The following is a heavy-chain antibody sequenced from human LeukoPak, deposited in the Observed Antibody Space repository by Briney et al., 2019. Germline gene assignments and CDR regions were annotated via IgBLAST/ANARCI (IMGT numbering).Heavy chain of an antibody. V-gene: IGHV4-34*01. CDR2: INHSGST. D-gene: IGHD3-3*01. CDR1: GGSFSGYY. Sequence: PSETLSLTCAVYGGSFSGYYWSWIRQPPGKGLEWIGEINHSGSTNYNPSLKSRVTISVDTSKNQFSLKLSSVTAADTAVYYCAGAKYYDFWSGYEGAFDIWGQGTMVTVSS. CDR3: AGAKYYDFWSGYEGAFDI. J-gene: IGHJ3*02.